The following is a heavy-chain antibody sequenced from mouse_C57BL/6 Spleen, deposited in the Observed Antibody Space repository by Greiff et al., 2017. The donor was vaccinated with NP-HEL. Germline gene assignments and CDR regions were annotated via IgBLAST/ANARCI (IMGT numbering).Heavy chain of an antibody. Sequence: VQLQQPGAELVKPGASVKLSCKASGYTFTSYWMQWVKQRPGQGLEWIGEIDPSDSYTNYNQKFKGKATLTVDTSSSTAYMQLSSLTSEDSAVYYCARLGSTVVGRDYFDYWGQGTTLTVSS. CDR1: GYTFTSYW. D-gene: IGHD1-1*01. V-gene: IGHV1-50*01. J-gene: IGHJ2*01. CDR3: ARLGSTVVGRDYFDY. CDR2: IDPSDSYT.